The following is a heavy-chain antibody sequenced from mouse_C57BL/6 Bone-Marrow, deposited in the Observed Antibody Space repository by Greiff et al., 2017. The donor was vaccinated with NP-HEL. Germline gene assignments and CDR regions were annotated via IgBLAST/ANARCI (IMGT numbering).Heavy chain of an antibody. CDR1: GFTFSNYW. CDR3: TAQITAWFAY. J-gene: IGHJ3*01. D-gene: IGHD1-3*01. Sequence: EVKVVESGGGLVQPGGSMKLSCVASGFTFSNYWMNWVRQSPEKGLEWVAQIRLKSDNYATHYAESVKGRFTISRDDSKSSVYLQMNNLRAEDTGIYYCTAQITAWFAYWGQGTLVTVSA. CDR2: IRLKSDNYAT. V-gene: IGHV6-3*01.